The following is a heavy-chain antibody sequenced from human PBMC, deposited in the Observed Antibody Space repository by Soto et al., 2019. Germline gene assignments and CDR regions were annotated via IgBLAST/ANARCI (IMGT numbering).Heavy chain of an antibody. J-gene: IGHJ6*03. CDR3: ATVTTWKFYYYYMDV. CDR2: IKQDGSER. V-gene: IGHV3-7*01. CDR1: EFTFTTYW. D-gene: IGHD4-17*01. Sequence: GGSLRLSCAASEFTFTTYWMNGVRQAPGKGLEWVANIKQDGSERYYADFVKGRFTISRDNAKNSLFLQMSRLRAEDSAVYYCATVTTWKFYYYYMDVWGKGTTVTVSS.